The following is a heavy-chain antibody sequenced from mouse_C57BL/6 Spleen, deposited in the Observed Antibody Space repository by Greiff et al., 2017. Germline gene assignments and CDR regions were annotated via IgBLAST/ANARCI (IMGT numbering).Heavy chain of an antibody. V-gene: IGHV1-81*01. Sequence: QVQLQQSGAELARPGASVKLSCKASGYTFTSYGISWVKQRTGQGLEWIGEIYPRRGNTYYNEKFKGKATLNADKSSSTADMELRSRTSEYSAVYCCARHWDGFAYWGQGTLVTVSA. J-gene: IGHJ3*01. CDR1: GYTFTSYG. CDR2: IYPRRGNT. CDR3: ARHWDGFAY. D-gene: IGHD4-1*01.